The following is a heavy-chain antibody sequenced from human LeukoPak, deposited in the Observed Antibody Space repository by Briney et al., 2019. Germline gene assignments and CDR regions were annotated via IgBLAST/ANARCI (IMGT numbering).Heavy chain of an antibody. D-gene: IGHD2-21*01. Sequence: GGSLRLSCAASGFTFSSYGMHWVRQAPGKGLEWVAVIWYDGSNKYYADSVRGRFTISRDNTKNTLYLQMSSLRAEDTAVYFCARRGFVIRSLLLVGFHKEAHYFDYWGQGALVTVSS. V-gene: IGHV3-33*01. CDR1: GFTFSSYG. CDR3: ARRGFVIRSLLLVGFHKEAHYFDY. CDR2: IWYDGSNK. J-gene: IGHJ4*02.